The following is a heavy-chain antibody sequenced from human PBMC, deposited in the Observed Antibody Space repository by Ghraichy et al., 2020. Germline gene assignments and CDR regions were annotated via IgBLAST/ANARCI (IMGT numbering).Heavy chain of an antibody. J-gene: IGHJ4*02. V-gene: IGHV1-24*01. CDR3: ATALDYYYHSGGYFYSDY. Sequence: ASVKVSCEVSGYTFTKLSMHWVRQAPGKGLEWMGGVDPPSGEIVYAQKIQGRVTMTEDTSAATAYLELSSLRSEDTAVYYCATALDYYYHSGGYFYSDYWGQGTLVTVSS. CDR2: VDPPSGEI. D-gene: IGHD3-22*01. CDR1: GYTFTKLS.